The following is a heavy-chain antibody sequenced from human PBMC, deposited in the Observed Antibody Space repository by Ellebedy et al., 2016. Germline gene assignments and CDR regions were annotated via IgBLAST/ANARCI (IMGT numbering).Heavy chain of an antibody. Sequence: SETLSLXXSVSGGSISSDNYYWGWIRQPPGRGLEWIGSIYYDGNTYYNPSLESRVTISVDTSKNQFSLRLTSVTAADTAVYYCARQGADRSGYYRGHIDYWGQGTLVTVSS. CDR2: IYYDGNT. CDR1: GGSISSDNYY. V-gene: IGHV4-39*01. J-gene: IGHJ4*02. D-gene: IGHD3-22*01. CDR3: ARQGADRSGYYRGHIDY.